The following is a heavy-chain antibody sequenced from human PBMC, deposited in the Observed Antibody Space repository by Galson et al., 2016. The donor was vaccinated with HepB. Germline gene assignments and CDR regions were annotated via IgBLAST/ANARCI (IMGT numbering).Heavy chain of an antibody. CDR1: GFTFSSYW. V-gene: IGHV3-74*01. J-gene: IGHJ4*02. Sequence: SLRLSCAASGFTFSSYWMHWVRQAPGKGLVWVSRIVTDGSSTTYADSVKGRFTVSRDNAKNTLYLQMNSLRAEDTAVYYCARSPDYFDSSGYSLPFDYWGQGTLVTVSS. CDR3: ARSPDYFDSSGYSLPFDY. CDR2: IVTDGSST. D-gene: IGHD3-22*01.